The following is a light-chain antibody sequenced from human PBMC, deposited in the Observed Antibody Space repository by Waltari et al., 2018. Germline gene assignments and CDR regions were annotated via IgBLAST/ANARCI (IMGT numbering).Light chain of an antibody. Sequence: DIQVTQSPSSLSASVGDRVTITCQASQDISNYLNWYQQKPGKAPKLLIYDTSHLQTGVPSRFSGTGGGTDFTFTISSLQPEDIATYYCQQYENFPVTFGQGTRLEI. V-gene: IGKV1-33*01. CDR2: DTS. CDR1: QDISNY. J-gene: IGKJ5*01. CDR3: QQYENFPVT.